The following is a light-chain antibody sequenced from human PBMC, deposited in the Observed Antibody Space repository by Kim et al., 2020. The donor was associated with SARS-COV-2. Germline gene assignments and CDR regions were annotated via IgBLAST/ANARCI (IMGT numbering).Light chain of an antibody. CDR3: QQYGSSPMT. CDR1: QGFSSSY. Sequence: SPGESAPLSCRASQGFSSSYLAWYPQKPGQAPRLLIYGASSRATGIPDRFSGSGSGTDFTLTISRLEPEDFAVYYCQQYGSSPMTFGQGTKVDIK. CDR2: GAS. J-gene: IGKJ1*01. V-gene: IGKV3-20*01.